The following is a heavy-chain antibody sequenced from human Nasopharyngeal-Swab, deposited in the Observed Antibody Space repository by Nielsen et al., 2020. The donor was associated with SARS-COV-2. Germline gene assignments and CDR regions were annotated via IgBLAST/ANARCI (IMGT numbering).Heavy chain of an antibody. V-gene: IGHV4-38-2*02. CDR3: ARAGGYSYGYWMRWFDP. CDR1: GYSISSGYY. CDR2: IYHSGST. J-gene: IGHJ5*02. Sequence: LRLSCTVSGYSISSGYYWGWIRQPPGKGLEWIGSIYHSGSTYYNPSLKSRVTISVDTSKNQFSLKLSSVTAADTAVYYCARAGGYSYGYWMRWFDPWGQGTLVTVSS. D-gene: IGHD5-18*01.